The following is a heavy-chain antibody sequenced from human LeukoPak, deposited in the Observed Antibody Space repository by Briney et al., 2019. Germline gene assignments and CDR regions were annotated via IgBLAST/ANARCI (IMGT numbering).Heavy chain of an antibody. CDR1: GFTFSSYA. D-gene: IGHD2-2*01. Sequence: GGSLRLSCAASGFTFSSYAMSWVRQAPGKGLEWVSAISGSGGSTYYADSVKGRFTISRDNSKNTLYLRMNSLRAEDTAVYYCAKAIVVVPAASRSLYFQHWGQGTLVTVSS. CDR2: ISGSGGST. CDR3: AKAIVVVPAASRSLYFQH. J-gene: IGHJ1*01. V-gene: IGHV3-23*01.